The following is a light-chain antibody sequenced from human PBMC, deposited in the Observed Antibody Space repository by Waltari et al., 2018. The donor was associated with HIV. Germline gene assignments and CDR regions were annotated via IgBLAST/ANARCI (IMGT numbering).Light chain of an antibody. Sequence: QSALTQTRSVSGSPGQSVTISYTGTGSDVGAYNYVSWYQQHPGKAPKLIIYDVNRRPSGVPDRFSGSKSGNTASLTISGLQADDEADYYCCSYAGSSTWVFGGGTKLTVL. CDR1: GSDVGAYNY. CDR2: DVN. CDR3: CSYAGSSTWV. V-gene: IGLV2-11*01. J-gene: IGLJ3*02.